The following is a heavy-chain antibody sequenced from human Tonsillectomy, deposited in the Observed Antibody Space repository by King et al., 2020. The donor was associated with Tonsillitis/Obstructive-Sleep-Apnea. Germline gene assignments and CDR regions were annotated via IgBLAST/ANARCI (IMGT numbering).Heavy chain of an antibody. CDR2: IYYSGST. CDR3: ARGVGYCSGGSCYWGVYFDY. D-gene: IGHD2-15*01. J-gene: IGHJ4*02. CDR1: GGSISSSSYY. Sequence: QLQESGPGLVKPSETLSLTCTVSGGSISSSSYYWGWIRQPPGKGLEWIGSIYYSGSTYYNPSLKSQVTISVDTSKNQFSLKLSSVTAADTAVYYCARGVGYCSGGSCYWGVYFDYWGQGTLVTVSS. V-gene: IGHV4-39*01.